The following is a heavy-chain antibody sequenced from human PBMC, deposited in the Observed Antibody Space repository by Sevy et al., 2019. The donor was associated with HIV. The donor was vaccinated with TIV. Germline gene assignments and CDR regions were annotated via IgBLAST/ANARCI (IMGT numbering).Heavy chain of an antibody. V-gene: IGHV3-23*01. D-gene: IGHD6-13*01. Sequence: GGSLRLSCAASGFTFSNYAMSWVRQAPGKGLEWVSAISASGGTTFFADSVKGRSTISRDNSKNTMYLQMNSLRVEDTAVYYCAKSPSSPGSSSTWATFDYWGQGTLVTVSS. CDR2: ISASGGTT. CDR1: GFTFSNYA. CDR3: AKSPSSPGSSSTWATFDY. J-gene: IGHJ4*02.